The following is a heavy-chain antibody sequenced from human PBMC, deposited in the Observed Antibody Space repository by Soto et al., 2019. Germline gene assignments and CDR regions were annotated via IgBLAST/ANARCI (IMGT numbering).Heavy chain of an antibody. D-gene: IGHD3-10*01. J-gene: IGHJ3*02. CDR3: ARGLIKLAGGAFDI. CDR1: GFSFSNSV. CDR2: ISTDETNE. Sequence: GGSLRLSCAASGFSFSNSVIHWVRQAPGRGLEWMAGISTDETNEDYADSVKGRFTISRDNSKSTLYLQMNSLRAEDTAVYYCARGLIKLAGGAFDIWGQGTVVTVSS. V-gene: IGHV3-33*01.